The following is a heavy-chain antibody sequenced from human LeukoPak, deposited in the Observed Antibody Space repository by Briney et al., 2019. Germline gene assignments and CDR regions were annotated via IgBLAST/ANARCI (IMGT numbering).Heavy chain of an antibody. J-gene: IGHJ3*02. V-gene: IGHV3-23*01. CDR1: GFTFSNYA. D-gene: IGHD3-3*01. Sequence: PGGSLRLSCAASGFTFSNYAISWARQAPGKGLEWVSGISGSGGSTHYADSVKGRFTISRDNAKNSLYLQMNSLRAEDTAVYYCARLRLRFLEWLLPRDAFDIWGQGTMVTVSS. CDR3: ARLRLRFLEWLLPRDAFDI. CDR2: ISGSGGST.